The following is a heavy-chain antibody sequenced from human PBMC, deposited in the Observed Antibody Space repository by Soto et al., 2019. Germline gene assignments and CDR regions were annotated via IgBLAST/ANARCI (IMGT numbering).Heavy chain of an antibody. D-gene: IGHD5-18*01. J-gene: IGHJ4*02. CDR1: GFTFSSYA. V-gene: IGHV3-23*01. CDR2: ISGSGGST. Sequence: PGGSLRLSCAASGFTFSSYAMSWVRQAPGKGLEWVSAISGSGGSTYYADSVKGRFTISRDDSKNTLYLQMNNLRAEDTAVYYCAKDTSMALGYLDYWGQGTLVTVSS. CDR3: AKDTSMALGYLDY.